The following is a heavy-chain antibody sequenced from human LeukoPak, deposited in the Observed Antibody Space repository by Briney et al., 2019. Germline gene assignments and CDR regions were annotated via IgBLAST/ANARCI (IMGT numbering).Heavy chain of an antibody. J-gene: IGHJ4*02. Sequence: TSETLSLTCAVYGGSFSGYYWSWIRQPPGKGLEWIGEINHSGSTNYNPSLKSRVTISVGTSKNQFSLKLSSVTAADTAVYYCARGADYYDSSGYYYGTYYFDYWGQGTLVTVSS. CDR1: GGSFSGYY. D-gene: IGHD3-22*01. V-gene: IGHV4-34*01. CDR3: ARGADYYDSSGYYYGTYYFDY. CDR2: INHSGST.